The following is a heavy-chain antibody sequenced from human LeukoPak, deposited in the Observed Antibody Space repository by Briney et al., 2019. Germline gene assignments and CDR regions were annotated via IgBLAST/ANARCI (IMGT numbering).Heavy chain of an antibody. Sequence: PSETLSLTCTVSGGSISSYSWSWIRQPAGKGLEWIGRIYSSGNTNDNPSLKSRVSMSVDTSKNQFSLKLSSVTAADTAVYYCARESSSSTGVFDYWGQGALVTVSS. CDR2: IYSSGNT. V-gene: IGHV4-4*07. D-gene: IGHD3-10*01. CDR1: GGSISSYS. J-gene: IGHJ4*02. CDR3: ARESSSSTGVFDY.